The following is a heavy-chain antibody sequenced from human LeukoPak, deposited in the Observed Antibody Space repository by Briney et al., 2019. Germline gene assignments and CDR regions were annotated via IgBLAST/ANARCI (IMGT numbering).Heavy chain of an antibody. V-gene: IGHV6-1*01. CDR2: TYYRSKWYN. CDR1: GDSVSSNSAA. J-gene: IGHJ4*02. CDR3: ARDRSFGYGSHFDY. D-gene: IGHD5-18*01. Sequence: SQTLSLTCAISGDSVSSNSAAWNWIRQSPSRGLEWLGRTYYRSKWYNDYAVSVKGRITINPDTSKNHFYLQLNSVTPEDTAVYYCARDRSFGYGSHFDYWGQGTLVTVSS.